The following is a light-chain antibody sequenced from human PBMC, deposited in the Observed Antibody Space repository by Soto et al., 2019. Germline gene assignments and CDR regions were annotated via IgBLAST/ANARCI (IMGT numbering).Light chain of an antibody. CDR3: QQYGSSPPRYT. CDR1: QSVSSSY. J-gene: IGKJ2*01. Sequence: ESVLTQSPGTLSLSPGERATLSCRASQSVSSSYLARYQQKPGQAPRLLIYGASSRATGIPDRFSGSGSGTDFTLTISRLEPEDFAVYYCQQYGSSPPRYTFGQGTKLEIK. V-gene: IGKV3-20*01. CDR2: GAS.